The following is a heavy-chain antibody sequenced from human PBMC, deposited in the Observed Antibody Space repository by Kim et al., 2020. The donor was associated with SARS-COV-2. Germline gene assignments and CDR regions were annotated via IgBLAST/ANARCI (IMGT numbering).Heavy chain of an antibody. J-gene: IGHJ4*02. D-gene: IGHD3-16*01. Sequence: GGSLRLSCAASGFTFSSYGMHWVRQAPGKGLEWVAVISYDGSNKYYADSVKGRFTISRDNSKNTLYLQMNSLRAEDTAVYYCAKFGSVRVGDYWGQGTLVTVSS. CDR3: AKFGSVRVGDY. CDR1: GFTFSSYG. CDR2: ISYDGSNK. V-gene: IGHV3-30*18.